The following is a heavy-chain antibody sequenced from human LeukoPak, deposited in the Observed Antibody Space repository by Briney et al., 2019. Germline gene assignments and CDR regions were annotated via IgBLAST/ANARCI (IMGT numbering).Heavy chain of an antibody. Sequence: ASVKVSCKASGYTFTSYYMHWVRQAPGQGLEWMGGIIPIFGTANYAQKFQGRVTITADESTSTAYVELSSLRSEDTAVYYCARGRGYGDYKSFDYWGQGTLVTVSS. V-gene: IGHV1-69*13. CDR3: ARGRGYGDYKSFDY. J-gene: IGHJ4*02. D-gene: IGHD4-17*01. CDR2: IIPIFGTA. CDR1: GYTFTSYY.